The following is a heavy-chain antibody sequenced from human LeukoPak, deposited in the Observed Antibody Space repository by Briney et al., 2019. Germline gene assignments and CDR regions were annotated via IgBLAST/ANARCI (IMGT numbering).Heavy chain of an antibody. CDR3: ARLREDIVVVVAAGYWYFDL. J-gene: IGHJ2*01. V-gene: IGHV4-59*04. CDR1: GGSISSYY. Sequence: PSETLSLTCTVSGGSISSYYWSWIRQPPGKGLEWIGYIYYSGSTYYNPSLKSRVTISVDTSKNQFSLKLSSVTAADTAVYYCARLREDIVVVVAAGYWYFDLWGRGTLVTVSS. CDR2: IYYSGST. D-gene: IGHD2-15*01.